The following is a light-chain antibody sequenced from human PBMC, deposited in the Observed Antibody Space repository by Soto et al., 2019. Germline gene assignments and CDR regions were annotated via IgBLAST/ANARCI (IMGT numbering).Light chain of an antibody. J-gene: IGKJ4*01. V-gene: IGKV1-9*01. CDR2: EES. CDR3: QVVKTYPRT. Sequence: IHLTQSPSFLSASVGDIVTITCRPSQAVPNNMAWYQQKPGKPPKLLIYEESTLHSGVPSRFSGRKSGTQFTLTIDSLQPEDFAPYYRQVVKTYPRTFCGGTKVDVK. CDR1: QAVPNN.